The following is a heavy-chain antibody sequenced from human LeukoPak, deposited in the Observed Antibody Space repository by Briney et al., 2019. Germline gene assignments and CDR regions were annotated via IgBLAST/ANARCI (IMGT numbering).Heavy chain of an antibody. CDR1: GFTFSGSA. Sequence: GGSLRLSCAASGFTFSGSAMHWVRQASGKGLEWVGRIRSKANSYATAYAASVKGRFTISRDDSKNTAYLQMNCLKTEDTAVYYCTARWAYYDFWSGNDYWGQGTLVTVSS. D-gene: IGHD3-3*01. V-gene: IGHV3-73*01. CDR3: TARWAYYDFWSGNDY. J-gene: IGHJ4*02. CDR2: IRSKANSYAT.